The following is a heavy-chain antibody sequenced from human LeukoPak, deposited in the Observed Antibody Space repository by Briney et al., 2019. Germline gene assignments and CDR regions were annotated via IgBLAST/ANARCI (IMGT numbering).Heavy chain of an antibody. CDR3: ARRYYYDQNWLDP. CDR1: GGSFSSGSYS. V-gene: IGHV4-61*01. D-gene: IGHD3-22*01. CDR2: VYYSGST. Sequence: SETLSLTCTVSGGSFSSGSYSWTRIRQPPGKGLEWIGYVYYSGSTNYNPSLKSRLTISGATSKNQFSTKLRSVTAADTAVYYCARRYYYDQNWLDPWGQGALVTVSS. J-gene: IGHJ5*02.